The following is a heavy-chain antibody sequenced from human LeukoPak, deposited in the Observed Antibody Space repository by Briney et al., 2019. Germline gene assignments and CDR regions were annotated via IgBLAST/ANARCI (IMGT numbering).Heavy chain of an antibody. CDR3: ARNDYDGKTGRHY. CDR1: GDSISSGDYS. CDR2: IHHSGST. D-gene: IGHD4-23*01. Sequence: SETLSLTCAVSGDSISSGDYSWTWIRQPPGKGLEWIGYIHHSGSTYYNPSLKSRFTISIDRSKNQFSLKLNSVTAADTAVYYCARNDYDGKTGRHYWGQGTLVTVSS. J-gene: IGHJ4*02. V-gene: IGHV4-30-2*01.